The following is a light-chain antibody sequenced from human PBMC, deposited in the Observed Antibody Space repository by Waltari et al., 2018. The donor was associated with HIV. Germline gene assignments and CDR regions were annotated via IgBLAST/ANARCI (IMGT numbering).Light chain of an antibody. CDR2: TDP. CDR3: YAAADNKAI. J-gene: IGLJ2*01. CDR1: ILAANY. V-gene: IGLV3-27*01. Sequence: SYGLTQPFSVSVSPGQTARITCSGDILAANYARWFQQKPGQAPVLVMFTDPERPSGIPERFSGSTSGITITLTIIGAQVEDEADYYSYAAADNKAIFGGGTKLTVL.